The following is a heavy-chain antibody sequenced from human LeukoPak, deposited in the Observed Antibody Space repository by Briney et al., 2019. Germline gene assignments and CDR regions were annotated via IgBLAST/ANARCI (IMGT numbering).Heavy chain of an antibody. J-gene: IGHJ6*03. Sequence: ASVKVSCKASGYTFTGYYMHWVRQAPGQGLEWMGWINPNSGGTNYAQKFQGRVTMTRDTSISTAYMELSRLRSDDTAVYYCARSVGSSWPDYYYMDVWGKGTTVTVSS. V-gene: IGHV1-2*02. CDR3: ARSVGSSWPDYYYMDV. D-gene: IGHD6-13*01. CDR1: GYTFTGYY. CDR2: INPNSGGT.